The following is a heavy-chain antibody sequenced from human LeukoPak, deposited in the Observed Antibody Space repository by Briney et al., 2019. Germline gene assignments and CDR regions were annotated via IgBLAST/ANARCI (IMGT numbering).Heavy chain of an antibody. V-gene: IGHV4-34*01. CDR2: INHSGST. D-gene: IGHD2-2*01. J-gene: IGHJ4*02. Sequence: SETLSLTCADYGGSFSGYYWSWIRQPPGKGLEWIGEINHSGSTNYNPSLKSRVTISVDTSKNQFSLKLSSVTAADTAVYYCARGGYCSSTSCYPGRYDYWGQGTLVTVSS. CDR3: ARGGYCSSTSCYPGRYDY. CDR1: GGSFSGYY.